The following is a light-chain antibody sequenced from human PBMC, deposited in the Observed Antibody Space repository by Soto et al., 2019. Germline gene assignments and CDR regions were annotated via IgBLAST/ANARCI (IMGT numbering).Light chain of an antibody. J-gene: IGLJ1*01. CDR2: DVS. V-gene: IGLV2-14*03. CDR1: SSDVGGYNY. Sequence: QSVLTQPASVSGSPGQSSTISCTGTSSDVGGYNYVSWYQHRPGEAPKLMIYDVSNRPSGVSNRFSGSKSGNTASLTISGLQPEDEADYYCSSYTTSNTRQIVFGTGTKLTVL. CDR3: SSYTTSNTRQIV.